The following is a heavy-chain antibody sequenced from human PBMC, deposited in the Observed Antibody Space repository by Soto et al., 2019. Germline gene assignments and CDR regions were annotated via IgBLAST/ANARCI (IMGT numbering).Heavy chain of an antibody. CDR3: ARDSTQRYCSSTSCSKGFDY. Sequence: PSETLSLTCAVSGGSISSGGYSWSWIRQPPGKGLEWIGYIYHSGSTYYNPSPKSRVTISVDRSKNQFSLKLSSVTAADTAVYYCARDSTQRYCSSTSCSKGFDYWGQGTMVTVYS. CDR2: IYHSGST. J-gene: IGHJ4*02. CDR1: GGSISSGGYS. D-gene: IGHD2-2*01. V-gene: IGHV4-30-2*01.